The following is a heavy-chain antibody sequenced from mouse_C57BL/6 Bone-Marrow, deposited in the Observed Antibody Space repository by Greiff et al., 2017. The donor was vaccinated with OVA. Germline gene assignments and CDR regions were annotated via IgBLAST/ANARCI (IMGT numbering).Heavy chain of an antibody. CDR3: ARKKNYGSFYYFDY. V-gene: IGHV1-9*01. CDR1: GYTFTGYW. Sequence: VQLKESGAELMKPGASVKLSCKATGYTFTGYWLEWVKQRPGHGLEWIGEILPGSGSTNYNEKFKGKAPFTADTSSNTAYMQLSSLTTEYSAIYYCARKKNYGSFYYFDYWGQGTTLTVSS. D-gene: IGHD1-1*01. CDR2: ILPGSGST. J-gene: IGHJ2*01.